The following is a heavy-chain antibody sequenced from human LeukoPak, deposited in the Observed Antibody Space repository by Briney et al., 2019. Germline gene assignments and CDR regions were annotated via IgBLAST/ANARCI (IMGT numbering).Heavy chain of an antibody. D-gene: IGHD2-2*01. CDR2: INSDGSST. J-gene: IGHJ6*02. CDR1: GFTFSSYW. V-gene: IGHV3-74*01. CDR3: ARVDGCSSTSCYAGYGMDV. Sequence: GGSLRFSCEASGFTFSSYWIPWVRQAPGKGLVWVSRINSDGSSTRYADSVKGRFTISRDNAKNTLYLQMNSLRAEDTAVYYCARVDGCSSTSCYAGYGMDVWGQGTTVTVSS.